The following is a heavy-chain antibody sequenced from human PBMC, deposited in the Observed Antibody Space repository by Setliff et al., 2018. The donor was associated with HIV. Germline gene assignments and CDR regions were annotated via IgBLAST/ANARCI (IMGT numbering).Heavy chain of an antibody. CDR1: GFTFSNAW. CDR3: TPIHNYTDHCPDS. Sequence: GGSLRLSCAASGFTFSNAWMNWVRQAPGKGLEWVGRIKSKTDVGTTEYAAPVKGRFTISRDDSKNTLYLQMNSLKTEDTAMYYCTPIHNYTDHCPDSWGQGTLVTVS. V-gene: IGHV3-15*01. J-gene: IGHJ5*01. D-gene: IGHD2-21*02. CDR2: IKSKTDVGTT.